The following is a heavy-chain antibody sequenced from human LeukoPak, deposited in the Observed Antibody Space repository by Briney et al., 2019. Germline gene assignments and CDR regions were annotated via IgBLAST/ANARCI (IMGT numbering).Heavy chain of an antibody. V-gene: IGHV3-74*01. J-gene: IGHJ6*02. CDR3: AKTFYSYYGMDV. CDR1: GFTFSSYW. CDR2: INSDGSST. D-gene: IGHD4-11*01. Sequence: GGSLRLTCAASGFTFSSYWMHWVRQAPGKGLVWVSRINSDGSSTSYADSVKGRFTISRDNAKNTLYLQMNSLRAEDTAVYYCAKTFYSYYGMDVWGQGTTVTVSS.